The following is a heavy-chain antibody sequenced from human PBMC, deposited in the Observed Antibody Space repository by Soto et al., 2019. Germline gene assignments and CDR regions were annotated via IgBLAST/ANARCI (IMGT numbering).Heavy chain of an antibody. D-gene: IGHD3-10*01. J-gene: IGHJ4*02. CDR2: IYYSGST. CDR1: GGSRSSGDYY. Sequence: TLYCPGTVPGGSRSSGDYYWSWIRQHPGKGLEWIGNIYYSGSTYYNPSLKSRIIISVDTSKKQFSVKLSSVTAADTAVYYCARAVRFGDLPPVSYFDDWRPGTLVTVSS. CDR3: ARAVRFGDLPPVSYFDD. V-gene: IGHV4-31*02.